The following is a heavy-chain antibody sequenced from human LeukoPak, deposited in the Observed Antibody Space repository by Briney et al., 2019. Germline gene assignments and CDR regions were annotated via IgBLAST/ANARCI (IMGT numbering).Heavy chain of an antibody. V-gene: IGHV1-18*01. CDR2: ISAYNGNT. J-gene: IGHJ6*02. CDR3: ARGVDDYHYYYGMDV. D-gene: IGHD4/OR15-4a*01. CDR1: GYTFTSYG. Sequence: GASVKVSCKASGYTFTSYGISWVRQAPGQGLEWMGWISAYNGNTNYAQKLQGRVTMTTDTSTSTAYMELRSLRSDDTAVYYCARGVDDYHYYYGMDVWGQGTTVTVSS.